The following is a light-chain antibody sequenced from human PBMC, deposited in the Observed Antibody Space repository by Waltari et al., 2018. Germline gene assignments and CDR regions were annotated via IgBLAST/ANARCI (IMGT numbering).Light chain of an antibody. V-gene: IGLV2-14*01. Sequence: QSALTQTASVSASPGQSITMSCTGTINDIGRFDFVSWYQQHPGQAPGLLIYEVKYRPSGVSDRFSGSKSDKTASLTIFGLQAEDEADYYCSSYTTRSTWVFGGGTKLTVL. CDR3: SSYTTRSTWV. CDR2: EVK. CDR1: INDIGRFDF. J-gene: IGLJ3*02.